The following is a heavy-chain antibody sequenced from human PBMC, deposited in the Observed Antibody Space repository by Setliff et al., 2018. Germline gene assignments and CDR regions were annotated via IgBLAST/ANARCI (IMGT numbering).Heavy chain of an antibody. Sequence: ASVKVSCKASGGTFSSYAITWVRQAPGQGLEWMGGIIPIFGTTKYAQKFQGRVTITADQSTRTAYMELSSLRSEDTAVYYCAIPSSGNFYFDYWGQGTLVTVSS. CDR2: IIPIFGTT. J-gene: IGHJ4*02. CDR1: GGTFSSYA. V-gene: IGHV1-69*13. CDR3: AIPSSGNFYFDY. D-gene: IGHD1-26*01.